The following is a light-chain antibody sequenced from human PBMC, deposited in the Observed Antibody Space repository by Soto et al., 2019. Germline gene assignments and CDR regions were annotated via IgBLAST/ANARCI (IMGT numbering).Light chain of an antibody. CDR3: QQSYSAPIT. V-gene: IGKV1-39*01. CDR1: QSISSY. Sequence: DIQMTQSPSSLSASVGDRVTITCRASQSISSYLNWYQQKPGKATKLLIYAASSLQSGVPSRFSGSGSGTDFTLTISSLQPEDFGTYYCQQSYSAPITFGQGTRLEIK. J-gene: IGKJ5*01. CDR2: AAS.